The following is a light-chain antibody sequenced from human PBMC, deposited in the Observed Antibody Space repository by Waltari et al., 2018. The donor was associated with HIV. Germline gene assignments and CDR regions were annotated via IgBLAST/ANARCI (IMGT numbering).Light chain of an antibody. CDR3: QQYDGSST. CDR2: GAS. J-gene: IGKJ4*01. V-gene: IGKV3-20*01. Sequence: EIVLTQSPGTLSLSPGERATLACRASQSVSRSYLAWYQQKPGQAPRLLTYGASSRATCTPDRFSGSGSGTDFTLTINRLEPEDFAVYYCQQYDGSSTFGGGTKVEIK. CDR1: QSVSRSY.